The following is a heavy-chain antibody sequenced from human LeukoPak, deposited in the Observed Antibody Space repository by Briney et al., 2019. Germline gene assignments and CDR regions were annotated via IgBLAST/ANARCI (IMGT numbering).Heavy chain of an antibody. Sequence: SETLSLTCTVSGGSISSSSYYWGWIRQPPGKGLEWIGYIYYSGSTNYNPSLKSRVTISVDTSKNQFSLKLSSVTAADTAVYYCARAGYSSSWHTPDSIGIYFDYWGQGTLVTVSS. J-gene: IGHJ4*02. CDR2: IYYSGST. V-gene: IGHV4-61*05. CDR3: ARAGYSSSWHTPDSIGIYFDY. CDR1: GGSISSSSYY. D-gene: IGHD6-13*01.